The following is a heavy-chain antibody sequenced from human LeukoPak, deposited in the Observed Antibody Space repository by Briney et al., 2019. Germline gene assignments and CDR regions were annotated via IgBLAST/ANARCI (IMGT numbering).Heavy chain of an antibody. CDR1: GFTFSNAY. CDR2: IKPKTDGGTT. J-gene: IGHJ4*02. Sequence: GSLRLSCAASGFTFSNAYTNWVRQAPGKGLEWVGRIKPKTDGGTTEYAAPVKGRFSISRDDSKNMLYLQMNSLKTEDTAVYYCITPLPYSAQGGQGTLVTVSS. D-gene: IGHD2-21*01. CDR3: ITPLPYSAQ. V-gene: IGHV3-15*07.